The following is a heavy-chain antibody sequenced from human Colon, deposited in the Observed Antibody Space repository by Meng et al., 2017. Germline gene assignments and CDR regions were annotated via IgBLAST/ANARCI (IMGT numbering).Heavy chain of an antibody. CDR1: GGSVSSPSYY. D-gene: IGHD1-26*01. CDR2: VYYTGSA. CDR3: ARGRGSYSSIDF. V-gene: IGHV4-61*03. Sequence: VHLQGSGHRLVRPSAPLSLTCTLSGGSVSSPSYYWSWIRQTPGKGLEWIGYVYYTGSANYNPSLKSRVTISVDTSKNHFSLNLTSVTAADTAVYYCARGRGSYSSIDFWGQGTLVTVSS. J-gene: IGHJ4*02.